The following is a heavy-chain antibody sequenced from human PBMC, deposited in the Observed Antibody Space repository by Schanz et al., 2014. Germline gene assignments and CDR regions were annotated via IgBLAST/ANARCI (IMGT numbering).Heavy chain of an antibody. CDR2: IGVDGTTT. J-gene: IGHJ3*02. D-gene: IGHD3-10*01. CDR3: AKGRFGELSAFDI. Sequence: EVQLLESGGGLVEPGGSLRLSCAASGFSFSSYAMGWVRQARGKGLEWVSVIGVDGTTTYYADSVKGRFTISRDNAENTLYLQMNSLRAGDAAVYYCAKGRFGELSAFDIWGQGTMVTVSS. CDR1: GFSFSSYA. V-gene: IGHV3-23*01.